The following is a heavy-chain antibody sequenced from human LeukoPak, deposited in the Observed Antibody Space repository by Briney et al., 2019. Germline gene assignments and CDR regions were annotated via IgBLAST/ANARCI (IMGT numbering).Heavy chain of an antibody. D-gene: IGHD2-15*01. CDR1: GGSFSGYY. Sequence: SETLSLTCAVYGGSFSGYYWSWIRQPPGKGLEWIGEINHSGSTNYNPSLKSRVTISVDTSKNQFSLKLSSVTAADTAVYYCARNLGYCSGGSCVFVRWGQGTLVTVSS. CDR2: INHSGST. CDR3: ARNLGYCSGGSCVFVR. J-gene: IGHJ4*02. V-gene: IGHV4-34*01.